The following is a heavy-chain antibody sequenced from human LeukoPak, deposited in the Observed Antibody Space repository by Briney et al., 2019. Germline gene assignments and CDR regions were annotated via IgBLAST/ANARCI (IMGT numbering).Heavy chain of an antibody. CDR3: GKEVVPAAALYYYYGMDV. CDR2: ISGSGGST. J-gene: IGHJ6*02. Sequence: QAGGSLRLSCAASGSTFSSYAMSWVRQAPGKGLEWVSAISGSGGSTYYADSVKGRFTISRDNSKNTLYLQMNSLRAEDTAVYYCGKEVVPAAALYYYYGMDVWGQGTTVTVSS. V-gene: IGHV3-23*01. CDR1: GSTFSSYA. D-gene: IGHD2-2*01.